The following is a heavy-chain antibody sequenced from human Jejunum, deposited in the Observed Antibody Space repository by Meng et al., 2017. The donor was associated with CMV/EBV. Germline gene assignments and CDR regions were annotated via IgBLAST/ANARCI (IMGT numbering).Heavy chain of an antibody. CDR1: GFSFSSFA. CDR3: ARARGSGRGV. D-gene: IGHD3-10*01. CDR2: ISSSGSTI. J-gene: IGHJ6*02. V-gene: IGHV3-48*03. Sequence: CAASGFSFSSFAMTCVRQAPGKGLEWVSYISSSGSTIYYADSVKGRFTISRDNAKNSLYLQMNTLRPDDTAVYYCARARGSGRGVWGQGTTVTVSS.